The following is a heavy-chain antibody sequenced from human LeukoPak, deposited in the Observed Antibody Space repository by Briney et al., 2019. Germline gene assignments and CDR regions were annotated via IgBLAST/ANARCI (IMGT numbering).Heavy chain of an antibody. CDR1: GGSISSSSYY. Sequence: PSETLSLTCTVSGGSISSSSYYWSWIRQPPGKGLEWIGYIYYSGSTNYNPSLKSRVTISVDTSKNQFSLKLSSVTAADTAVYYCARGARGGYANEYLFDYWGQGTLVTVSS. CDR2: IYYSGST. CDR3: ARGARGGYANEYLFDY. D-gene: IGHD5-12*01. V-gene: IGHV4-61*01. J-gene: IGHJ4*02.